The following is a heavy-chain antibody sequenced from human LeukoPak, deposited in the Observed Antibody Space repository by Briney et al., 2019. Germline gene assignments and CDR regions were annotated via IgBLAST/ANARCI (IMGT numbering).Heavy chain of an antibody. Sequence: GGSLRLSCAASGFTFSSYWTHWVRQAPGKGLVWVSRINTDGSSTTCTDSVKGRFTMSRDNAKNTLYLQMNSLRAEDTAVYYCAELGITMIGGVWGKGTTVTISS. CDR3: AELGITMIGGV. CDR1: GFTFSSYW. D-gene: IGHD3-10*02. J-gene: IGHJ6*04. CDR2: INTDGSST. V-gene: IGHV3-74*01.